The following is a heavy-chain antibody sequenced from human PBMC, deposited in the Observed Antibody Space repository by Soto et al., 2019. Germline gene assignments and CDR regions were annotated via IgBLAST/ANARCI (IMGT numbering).Heavy chain of an antibody. V-gene: IGHV1-3*01. J-gene: IGHJ4*02. D-gene: IGHD2-15*01. Sequence: ASVKVSCKASGYTFTSYAMHCVRQAPGQMLEWMGWINACNGNTKYSQKFQGRVTITRDTSASTAYMELSSLRSDDTAVYYCARETRSGYCSAGSCHYYFDYWGQGTLVTVSS. CDR2: INACNGNT. CDR3: ARETRSGYCSAGSCHYYFDY. CDR1: GYTFTSYA.